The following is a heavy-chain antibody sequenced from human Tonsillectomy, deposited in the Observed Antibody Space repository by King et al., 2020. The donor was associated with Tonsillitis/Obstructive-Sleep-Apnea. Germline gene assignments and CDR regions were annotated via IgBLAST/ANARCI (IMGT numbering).Heavy chain of an antibody. V-gene: IGHV4-59*01. CDR3: ARERKADFWSGYHPVGGSDAFDI. Sequence: VQLQESGPGLVKPSETLSLTCTVSGGSISSYYWSWIRQPPGKGLEWIGYIYYSGSTNYNPSLKSRVTISVDTSKNQFSLKLSSVTAADTAVYYCARERKADFWSGYHPVGGSDAFDIWGQGTMVTVSS. J-gene: IGHJ3*02. CDR1: GGSISSYY. CDR2: IYYSGST. D-gene: IGHD3-3*01.